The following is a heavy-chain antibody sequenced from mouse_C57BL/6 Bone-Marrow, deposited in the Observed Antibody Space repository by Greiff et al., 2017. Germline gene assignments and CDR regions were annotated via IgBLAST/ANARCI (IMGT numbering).Heavy chain of an antibody. CDR2: IWSGGST. J-gene: IGHJ2*01. Sequence: VKLVESGPGLVQPSQSLSITCTVSGFSLTSYGVHWVRQSPGKGLEWLGVIWSGGSTDYTAAFISRLSISKDNSKSQVFFKMNSLQADDTAIYYCARANWDFDYWGQGTTLTVSS. CDR1: GFSLTSYG. CDR3: ARANWDFDY. D-gene: IGHD4-1*01. V-gene: IGHV2-2*01.